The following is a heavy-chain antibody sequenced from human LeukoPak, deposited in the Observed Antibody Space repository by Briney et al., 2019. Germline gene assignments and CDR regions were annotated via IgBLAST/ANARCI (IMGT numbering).Heavy chain of an antibody. CDR3: ARRKYYYDSSGYYWDY. D-gene: IGHD3-22*01. CDR2: IYYSGST. J-gene: IGHJ4*02. V-gene: IGHV4-59*08. CDR1: GGSISSYY. Sequence: SETLSLTCTVSGGSISSYYWSWIRQPPGKGLEWIGYIYYSGSTNYNPSLKSRVTISLDTSKNQFSLKLSSVTAAYTAVYYCARRKYYYDSSGYYWDYWGQGTLVTVSS.